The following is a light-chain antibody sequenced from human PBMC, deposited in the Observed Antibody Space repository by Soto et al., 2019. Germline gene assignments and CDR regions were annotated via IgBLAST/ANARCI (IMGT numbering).Light chain of an antibody. J-gene: IGKJ4*02. Sequence: IVLTQCPGSLSLSTGERATLNCRDSQDINTYLAWYQQKPGQAPRLFIYDTFNRASSAPDRFSGSGSGTVFTLTITNVAPEDSAVYFCQQRSSWPLTFGGGTKV. CDR3: QQRSSWPLT. CDR1: QDINTY. V-gene: IGKV3-11*01. CDR2: DTF.